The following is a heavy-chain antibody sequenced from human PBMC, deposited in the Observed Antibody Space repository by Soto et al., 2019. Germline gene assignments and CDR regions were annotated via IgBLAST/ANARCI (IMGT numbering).Heavy chain of an antibody. CDR1: GYTLTDLS. V-gene: IGHV1-24*01. CDR2: FDPEDGET. CDR3: ATDRDGYNYNWFDP. D-gene: IGHD1-1*01. J-gene: IGHJ5*02. Sequence: GASVKVSCKVSGYTLTDLSMHWVRQAPGKGLEWMGGFDPEDGETIYAQKFHGRVTMTEDTSTDTAYMELSSLRSEDTAVYYCATDRDGYNYNWFDPWGQGTLVTVSS.